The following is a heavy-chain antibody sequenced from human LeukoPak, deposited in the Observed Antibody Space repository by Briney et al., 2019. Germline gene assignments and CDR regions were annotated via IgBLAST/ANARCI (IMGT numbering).Heavy chain of an antibody. CDR2: IYYSGST. J-gene: IGHJ3*02. CDR1: GGSISSGGYY. CDR3: ARGMGRAAARPLDDAFDI. D-gene: IGHD6-13*01. Sequence: SETLSLTCTVSGGSISSGGYYWSWIRQHPGKGLEWIGYIYYSGSTYYNPSLKSRVTISVDTSKNQFSLKLSSVTAADMAVYYCARGMGRAAARPLDDAFDIWGQGTMVTVSS. V-gene: IGHV4-31*03.